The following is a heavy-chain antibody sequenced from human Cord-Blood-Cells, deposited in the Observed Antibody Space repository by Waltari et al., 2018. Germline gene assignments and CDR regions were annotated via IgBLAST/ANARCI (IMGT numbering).Heavy chain of an antibody. J-gene: IGHJ3*02. V-gene: IGHV1-2*04. CDR1: GYTFTGYY. CDR2: TNPNSGGT. D-gene: IGHD5-12*01. CDR3: ARDLRDGYSGYDDAFDI. Sequence: QVQLVQSGAEVKKPGASVKVSCKASGYTFTGYYMHWVRQAPGQGLEWMGWTNPNSGGTNYAQKFQGWVTMTRDTSISTAYMELSRLRSDDTAVYYCARDLRDGYSGYDDAFDIWGQGTMVTVSS.